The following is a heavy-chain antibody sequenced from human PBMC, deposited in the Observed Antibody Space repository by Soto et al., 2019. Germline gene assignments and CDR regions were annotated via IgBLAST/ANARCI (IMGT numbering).Heavy chain of an antibody. V-gene: IGHV2-5*02. CDR2: IYWDDDK. CDR3: AYSRYTGSGVDY. Sequence: QITLKESGPTLVKPTQTLTLTCTFSGFSLSTSGVGVGWIRQPPGKALEWLALIYWDDDKRYSPSLKSRLTITKDTSKNQVVLTMTNMGPVDTATYYCAYSRYTGSGVDYWGQGTLVTVSS. D-gene: IGHD3-10*01. CDR1: GFSLSTSGVG. J-gene: IGHJ4*02.